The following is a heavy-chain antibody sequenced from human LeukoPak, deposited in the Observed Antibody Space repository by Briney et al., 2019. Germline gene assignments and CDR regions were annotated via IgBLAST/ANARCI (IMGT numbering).Heavy chain of an antibody. CDR3: ARRHSHPIGAFDY. V-gene: IGHV5-51*01. CDR1: GYSFTSYW. J-gene: IGHJ4*02. Sequence: GESLKISCKGSGYSFTSYWIGWVRQMPGKGLEWMWIIYPGDSDTRYSPSFQGQVTISADKSISTAYLQWSSLKASDTAMYYCARRHSHPIGAFDYWGQGTLVTVSS. CDR2: IYPGDSDT.